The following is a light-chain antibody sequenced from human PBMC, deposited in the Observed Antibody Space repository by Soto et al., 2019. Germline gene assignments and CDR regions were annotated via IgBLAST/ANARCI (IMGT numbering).Light chain of an antibody. CDR3: QQYNNWPYT. V-gene: IGKV3-20*01. CDR1: QTISTSY. CDR2: SAS. Sequence: DSVLTQSPGTLSLSPGERATLSCRASQTISTSYLAWYQQKPGQAPRLLIYSASSRDTGIPDRLSGSGSGTEFTLTISSLQSEDFAVYYCQQYNNWPYTFGGGTKVDIK. J-gene: IGKJ4*01.